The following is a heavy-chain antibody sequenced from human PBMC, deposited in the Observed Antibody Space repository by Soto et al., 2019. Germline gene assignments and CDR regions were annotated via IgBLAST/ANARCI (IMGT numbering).Heavy chain of an antibody. CDR3: AAGTGRTDFDY. CDR2: IISRTHGGTT. J-gene: IGHJ4*02. V-gene: IGHV3-15*01. CDR1: GFTFSSYG. Sequence: PXGSLRLSCAASGFTFSSYGMHWVRQAPGKGLEWVGRIISRTHGGTTDYTAPVKDRFFMSRDDSKNTLYLQMNSLKIEDTAVYYCAAGTGRTDFDYWGQGTLVTVSS. D-gene: IGHD2-2*01.